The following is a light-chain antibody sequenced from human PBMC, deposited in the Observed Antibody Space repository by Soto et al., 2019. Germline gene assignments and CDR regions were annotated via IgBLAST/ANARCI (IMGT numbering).Light chain of an antibody. J-gene: IGLJ1*01. Sequence: QSVLTQPASVSGSPGQSITISCTGTSSDVGGYNYVSWYQQHPGKAPKLMIYDVSNRPSGVSNRFSGSKSGNTASLTISGLQAEDEADYFCSSFTSSMTNVLGRGTKVTVL. CDR2: DVS. CDR3: SSFTSSMTNV. CDR1: SSDVGGYNY. V-gene: IGLV2-14*01.